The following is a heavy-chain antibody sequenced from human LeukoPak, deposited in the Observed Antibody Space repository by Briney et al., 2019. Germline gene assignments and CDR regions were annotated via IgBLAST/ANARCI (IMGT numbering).Heavy chain of an antibody. V-gene: IGHV4-34*01. Sequence: SETLSLTCAVYGGSFSGYYWSWIRQPPGKGLEWIGEINHSGSTNYNPSLKSRVTISVDTSKNQFSLKLSSVTAADTAVYYCARRDYYGSGSYSFDYWGQGTLVTVSS. D-gene: IGHD3-10*01. CDR1: GGSFSGYY. CDR3: ARRDYYGSGSYSFDY. J-gene: IGHJ4*02. CDR2: INHSGST.